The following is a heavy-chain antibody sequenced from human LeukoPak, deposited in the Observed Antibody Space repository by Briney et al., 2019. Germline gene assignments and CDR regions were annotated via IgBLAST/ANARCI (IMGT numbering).Heavy chain of an antibody. CDR1: GFTFSSYW. J-gene: IGHJ5*02. CDR2: IKQDGSEK. D-gene: IGHD3-16*02. CDR3: ARGDYVWGSYRPGWFDP. Sequence: GRSLRLSCAASGFTFSSYWMSWVRQAPGKGLEWVANIKQDGSEKYYVDSVKGRFTISRDNAKNSLYLQMNSLRAEDTAVYYCARGDYVWGSYRPGWFDPWGQGTLVTVSS. V-gene: IGHV3-7*01.